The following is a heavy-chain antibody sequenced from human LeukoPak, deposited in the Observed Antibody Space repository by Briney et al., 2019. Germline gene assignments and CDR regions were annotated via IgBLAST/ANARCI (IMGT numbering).Heavy chain of an antibody. CDR3: AKDRGDFDY. V-gene: IGHV3-30*18. CDR2: ISYDGSNK. D-gene: IGHD2-15*01. Sequence: GSLRLSCAASGFTFSSYGMHWVRQAPGKGLEWVAVISYDGSNKYYADSVKGRFTISRDNSKNTLYLQMNSLRAEDTAVYYCAKDRGDFDYWGQGTLVTVSS. J-gene: IGHJ4*02. CDR1: GFTFSSYG.